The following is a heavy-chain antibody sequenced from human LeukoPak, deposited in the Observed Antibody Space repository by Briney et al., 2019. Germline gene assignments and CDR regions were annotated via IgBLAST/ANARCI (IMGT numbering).Heavy chain of an antibody. J-gene: IGHJ6*04. Sequence: SVKVSCKASGGTFSSYAISWVRQAPGQGLEWMGGIIPIFGTANYAQKFQGRVTITADESTSTAYMELSSLRSEDTAVYYCAVGIVVVVAARDYYYGMDVWGKGTTVTVSS. CDR3: AVGIVVVVAARDYYYGMDV. CDR1: GGTFSSYA. CDR2: IIPIFGTA. V-gene: IGHV1-69*01. D-gene: IGHD2-15*01.